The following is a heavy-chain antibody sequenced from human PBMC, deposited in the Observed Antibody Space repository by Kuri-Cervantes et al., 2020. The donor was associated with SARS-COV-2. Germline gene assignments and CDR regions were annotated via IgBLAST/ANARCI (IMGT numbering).Heavy chain of an antibody. CDR2: ISSSSSYI. V-gene: IGHV3-21*01. Sequence: GSLRLSCAASGFTFSSYSMNWVRQAPGKGLEWVSSISSSSSYIYYADSVKGRFTISRDNAKNSLYLQMNSLRAEDTAVYYCARKRNNYDFWSGPIYYFDYWGQGTLVTVSS. CDR3: ARKRNNYDFWSGPIYYFDY. CDR1: GFTFSSYS. J-gene: IGHJ4*02. D-gene: IGHD3-3*01.